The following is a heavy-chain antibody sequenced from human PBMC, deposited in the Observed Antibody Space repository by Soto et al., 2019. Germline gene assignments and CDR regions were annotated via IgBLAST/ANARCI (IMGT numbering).Heavy chain of an antibody. D-gene: IGHD2-21*02. CDR3: ARGRKVVATPARDDWFDP. Sequence: QVQLVQSGAEVRRPGASVRVSCKASGYSFIDYYINWVRQAPGQGLEWMGWINPKDGATKSAQKFQDWVTMTSDTSHTTASLDLRSDDTAVYYCARGRKVVATPARDDWFDPWGQGTLVTVSS. J-gene: IGHJ5*02. V-gene: IGHV1-2*04. CDR1: GYSFIDYY. CDR2: INPKDGAT.